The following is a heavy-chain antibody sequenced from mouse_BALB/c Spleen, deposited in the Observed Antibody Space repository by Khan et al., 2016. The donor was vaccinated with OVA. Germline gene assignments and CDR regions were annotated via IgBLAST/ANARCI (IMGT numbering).Heavy chain of an antibody. J-gene: IGHJ3*01. CDR2: INPNNGDT. CDR3: ARWYFGSTWFAY. D-gene: IGHD1-1*01. Sequence: IQLVQSGPELVKPGASVKISCKTSGYTFTEYTMHWVRQSHGKSLEWIGGINPNNGDTTYNQQFKGKATLTVDKSSSTAYMELRSLTSDDSAVFYCARWYFGSTWFAYWGQGTLVTVSA. V-gene: IGHV1-18*01. CDR1: GYTFTEYT.